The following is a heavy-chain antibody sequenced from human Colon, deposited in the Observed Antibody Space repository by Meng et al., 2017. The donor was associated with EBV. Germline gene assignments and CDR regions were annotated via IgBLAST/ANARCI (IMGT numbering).Heavy chain of an antibody. Sequence: QVPRRQWVAGLLKPSATMSITGAAYGGAFSNSYWSWIRQPPGKRLEWIGEINESGSTKYNPSLKSRVTILMDTSKNQFSLRLSSVTAADTAVYYCRNAFCSAEAGCSDQWGQGTLVTVSS. J-gene: IGHJ4*02. CDR1: GGAFSNSY. CDR2: INESGST. V-gene: IGHV4-34*01. CDR3: RNAFCSAEAGCSDQ. D-gene: IGHD3-3*01.